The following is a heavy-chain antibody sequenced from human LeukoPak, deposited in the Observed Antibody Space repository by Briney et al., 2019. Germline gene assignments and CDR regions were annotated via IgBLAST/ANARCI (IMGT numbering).Heavy chain of an antibody. V-gene: IGHV4-34*01. J-gene: IGHJ5*02. CDR2: INHSGST. CDR1: GGSFSGYY. Sequence: PSETLSLTCAVYGGSFSGYYWSWIRQPPGKGLEWIGEINHSGSTNYNPSLKSRVTISVDTSKNQFSLKLNSVTAADTAVYYCARESGSYLWRSWLNPWGQGTLVTVSS. D-gene: IGHD3-16*01. CDR3: ARESGSYLWRSWLNP.